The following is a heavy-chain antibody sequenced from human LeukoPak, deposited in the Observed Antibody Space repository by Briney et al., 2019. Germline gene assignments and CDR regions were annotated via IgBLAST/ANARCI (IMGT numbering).Heavy chain of an antibody. CDR2: ISDSSTYI. D-gene: IGHD1-20*01. J-gene: IGHJ6*03. V-gene: IGHV3-21*01. CDR3: ARDSGPNNWDYYYYYYMDV. Sequence: GGSLRLSCAASGFAFNSYNMNWVRQAPGEGLEWVSSISDSSTYIYYADSVKGRFTISRDNAKKSLYLQMNSLRAEDTAVYYCARDSGPNNWDYYYYYYMDVWGKGTTVTVSS. CDR1: GFAFNSYN.